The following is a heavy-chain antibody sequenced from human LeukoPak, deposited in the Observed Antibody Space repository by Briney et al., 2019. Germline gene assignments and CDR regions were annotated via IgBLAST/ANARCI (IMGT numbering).Heavy chain of an antibody. Sequence: SETLSLTCTVSGGSMSSYYWSWIRQPPGKGLELIGYMYYSGSTNYNPSLKSRVTISVDTSKNQLSLRLSSVTAADTALYYCARQVVTGYFDFWGQGTLVTVSS. D-gene: IGHD2-21*02. V-gene: IGHV4-59*08. CDR2: MYYSGST. CDR1: GGSMSSYY. CDR3: ARQVVTGYFDF. J-gene: IGHJ4*02.